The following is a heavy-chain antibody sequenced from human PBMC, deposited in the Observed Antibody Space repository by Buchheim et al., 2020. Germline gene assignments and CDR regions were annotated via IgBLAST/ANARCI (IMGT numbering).Heavy chain of an antibody. D-gene: IGHD1-26*01. V-gene: IGHV4-31*03. CDR1: GGSISSGGYY. CDR3: ARTPSIVGARVPYFDL. CDR2: IYYSGST. Sequence: QVQLQESGPGLVKPSQTLSLTCTVSGGSISSGGYYWSGIRQHPGKGLVWIGYIYYSGSTYYNPYLKSRVTISVDTSKNQFSLKLSTVTAADTALYYCARTPSIVGARVPYFDLWGRGTL. J-gene: IGHJ2*01.